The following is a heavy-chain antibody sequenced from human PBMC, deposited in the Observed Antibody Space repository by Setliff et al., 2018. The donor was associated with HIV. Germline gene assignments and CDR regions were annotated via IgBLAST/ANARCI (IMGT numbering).Heavy chain of an antibody. CDR3: ASAGAWQRNASDI. CDR2: INPTGGST. V-gene: IGHV1-46*01. CDR1: GYSFTNHY. Sequence: ASVKVSCKPSGYSFTNHYMHWVRPAPGQGLEWMGVINPTGGSTRNTQKFQGRVAMTRDTSTSTVYMELSSLRSEDTAVYSCASAGAWQRNASDIWGQGTMVTVSS. D-gene: IGHD5-12*01. J-gene: IGHJ3*02.